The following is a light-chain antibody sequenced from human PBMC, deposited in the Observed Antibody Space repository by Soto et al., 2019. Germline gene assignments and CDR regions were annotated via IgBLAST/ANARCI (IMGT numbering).Light chain of an antibody. V-gene: IGLV2-14*01. Sequence: QSALTQPASVSGSPGQSITISCTGTRSDVGGYNDVSWYQQHQGKAPKLRIYDVSNRPTGVSNRFSGSKSGNTASLTISGLQSEDEADYYCSSYTSSSTLVGGGTKLAVL. CDR3: SSYTSSSTL. J-gene: IGLJ2*01. CDR2: DVS. CDR1: RSDVGGYND.